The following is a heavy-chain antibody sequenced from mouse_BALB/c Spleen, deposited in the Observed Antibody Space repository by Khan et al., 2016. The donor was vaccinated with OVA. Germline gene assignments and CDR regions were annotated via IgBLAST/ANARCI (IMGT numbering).Heavy chain of an antibody. CDR2: IGPGSSNA. Sequence: VQLQQSGADLVKPGALVKLSCKASGYNFNSYWINWIKQRPGQGLEWIGRIGPGSSNAFYSDMFKGKATLTVDTSSSTAYIQLSSLSSADSAVYFGASENYYGRSFYAMDYWGQGTSVTVSA. CDR3: ASENYYGRSFYAMDY. D-gene: IGHD1-1*01. J-gene: IGHJ4*01. V-gene: IGHV1S132*01. CDR1: GYNFNSYW.